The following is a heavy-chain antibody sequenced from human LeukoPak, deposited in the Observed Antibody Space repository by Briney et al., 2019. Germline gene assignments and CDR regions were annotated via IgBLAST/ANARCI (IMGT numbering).Heavy chain of an antibody. Sequence: PGGSLRLSCAASGFTFSGSAMHWVRQASGKGLEWVGRIRSKANSYATAYAASVEGRFTISRDDSKNTAYLQMNSLRAEDTALYYCAKDRVPSIAVAGDFDYWGQGTLVTVSS. J-gene: IGHJ4*02. CDR1: GFTFSGSA. V-gene: IGHV3-73*01. CDR2: IRSKANSYAT. D-gene: IGHD6-19*01. CDR3: AKDRVPSIAVAGDFDY.